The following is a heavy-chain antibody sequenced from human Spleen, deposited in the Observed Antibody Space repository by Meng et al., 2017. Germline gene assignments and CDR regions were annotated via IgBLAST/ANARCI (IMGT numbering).Heavy chain of an antibody. D-gene: IGHD3-10*01. CDR1: GFTFDDYA. Sequence: SLKISCAASGFTFDDYAMHWVRQAPGKGLEWVSGISWNSGSIGYADSVKGRFTISRDNAKNSLYLQMNSLRAEDTALYYCAKDTHYYGSGTGTKNWFEPWGRGTLVTVSS. CDR3: AKDTHYYGSGTGTKNWFEP. CDR2: ISWNSGSI. J-gene: IGHJ5*02. V-gene: IGHV3-9*01.